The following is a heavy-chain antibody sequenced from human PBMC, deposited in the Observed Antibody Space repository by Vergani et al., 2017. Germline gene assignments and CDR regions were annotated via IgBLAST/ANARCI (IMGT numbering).Heavy chain of an antibody. CDR1: GFTFSSYA. Sequence: EVQLLESGGGLVQPGGSLRLSCAASGFTFSSYAMSWVRQAPGKGLEWVSAISGSGGSTYYADSVKGRFTSSRDNSKNTLYLQMDSLGAEDTAVYYCAKVVAVAGVFQHWGQGTLVTVSS. V-gene: IGHV3-23*01. CDR2: ISGSGGST. J-gene: IGHJ1*01. D-gene: IGHD2-21*02. CDR3: AKVVAVAGVFQH.